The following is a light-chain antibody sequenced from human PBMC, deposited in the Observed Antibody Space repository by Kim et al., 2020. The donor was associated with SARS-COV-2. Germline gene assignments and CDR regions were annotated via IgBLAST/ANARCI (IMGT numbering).Light chain of an antibody. J-gene: IGLJ3*02. CDR1: PGAVTSGYY. Sequence: PXGTVTPTCASSPGAVTSGYYPNWFQQKPGQAPRALIYSTSNKRSWTPARFSGSLLGGKAALTLSGVQPEDEAEYYCLLYYGGAWVFGGGTQLTVL. CDR2: STS. CDR3: LLYYGGAWV. V-gene: IGLV7-43*01.